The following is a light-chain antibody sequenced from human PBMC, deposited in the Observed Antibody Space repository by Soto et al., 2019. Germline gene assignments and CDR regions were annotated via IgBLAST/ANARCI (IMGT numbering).Light chain of an antibody. V-gene: IGKV3-15*01. CDR3: QQYNSYSRT. CDR1: QRVSAN. CDR2: GAS. Sequence: MMLTKTPAKLSVRPGETATLSHRASQRVSANLAWYQQKPGQAPRLLIYGASTRATGIPARFSGSGSGTEFTLTISSLQPDDFATYYCQQYNSYSRTFGQPAKVDI. J-gene: IGKJ1*01.